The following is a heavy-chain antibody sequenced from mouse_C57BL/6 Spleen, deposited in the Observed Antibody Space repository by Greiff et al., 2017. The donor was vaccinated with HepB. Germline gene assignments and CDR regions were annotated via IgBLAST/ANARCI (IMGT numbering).Heavy chain of an antibody. Sequence: QVQLQQPGAELVKPGASVKLSCKASGYTFTSYWMHWVKQRPGQGLEWIGMIHPNSGSTNYNEKFKSKATLTVDKSSSTAYMQLSSLTSEDSAVYYCARGRGPYDGYYGGFAYWGQGTLVTVSA. D-gene: IGHD2-3*01. J-gene: IGHJ3*01. CDR1: GYTFTSYW. CDR3: ARGRGPYDGYYGGFAY. V-gene: IGHV1-64*01. CDR2: IHPNSGST.